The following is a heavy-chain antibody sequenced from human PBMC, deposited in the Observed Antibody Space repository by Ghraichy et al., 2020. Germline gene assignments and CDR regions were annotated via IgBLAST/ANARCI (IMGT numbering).Heavy chain of an antibody. V-gene: IGHV4-59*01. Sequence: SETLSLTCTVSGGSISSYYWSWIRQPPGKGLEWIGYIYYSGSTNYNPSLKSRVTISVDTSKNQFSLKLSSVTAADTAVYYCARQPTYDFWSGGYYYYYYGMDVWGQGTTVTVSS. J-gene: IGHJ6*02. CDR2: IYYSGST. CDR1: GGSISSYY. D-gene: IGHD3-3*01. CDR3: ARQPTYDFWSGGYYYYYYGMDV.